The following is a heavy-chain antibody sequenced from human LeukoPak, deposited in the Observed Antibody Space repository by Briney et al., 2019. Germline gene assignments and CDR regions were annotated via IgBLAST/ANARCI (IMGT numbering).Heavy chain of an antibody. V-gene: IGHV3-7*01. CDR2: VRPDGSEI. D-gene: IGHD2-2*01. Sequence: GGSLRLSCAAYGFTFSNYWMSWVRQAPGKGLEWVANVRPDGSEIQCVDSMKGRFTVSRDNSENSLYLRMSSLRAEDTVVYYCATTTRSRSWDYWGQGTLVTVSS. CDR3: ATTTRSRSWDY. J-gene: IGHJ4*02. CDR1: GFTFSNYW.